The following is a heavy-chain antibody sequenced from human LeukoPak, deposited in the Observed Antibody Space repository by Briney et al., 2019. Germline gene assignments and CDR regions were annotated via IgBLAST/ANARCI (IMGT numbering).Heavy chain of an antibody. CDR3: AKRGPDLYALDY. Sequence: PGGSLRLSCAASGFTFDDYGMSWVRQAPGKGLEWVSGINWNGGSTGYADSVKGRFTISRDNANKSLSLQMNSLRAEDTAVYYCAKRGPDLYALDYWGQGTLVTVSS. V-gene: IGHV3-20*04. J-gene: IGHJ4*02. CDR2: INWNGGST. CDR1: GFTFDDYG. D-gene: IGHD2/OR15-2a*01.